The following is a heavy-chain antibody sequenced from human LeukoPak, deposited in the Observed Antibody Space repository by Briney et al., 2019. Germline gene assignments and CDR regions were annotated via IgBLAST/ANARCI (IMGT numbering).Heavy chain of an antibody. CDR2: IYYSGST. Sequence: SETLSLTCTVAGGSISSSSYYWGWIRQPPGKGLEWIGSIYYSGSTYYNPSLKSRVTISVDTSKNQFSLKLSSVTAADTAVYYCARTRYYYNSRSYGAPYYFDYWGQGTLVTVSS. CDR1: GGSISSSSYY. V-gene: IGHV4-39*01. J-gene: IGHJ4*02. CDR3: ARTRYYYNSRSYGAPYYFDY. D-gene: IGHD3-10*01.